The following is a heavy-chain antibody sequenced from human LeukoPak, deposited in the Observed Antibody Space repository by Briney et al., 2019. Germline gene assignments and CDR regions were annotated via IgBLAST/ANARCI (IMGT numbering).Heavy chain of an antibody. CDR2: IKQDGSEK. CDR1: GFTFSSYW. Sequence: GGSLRLSCAASGFTFSSYWMSWVRQAPGKGLEWVANIKQDGSEKYYVDSVKGRFTISRDNAKNSLYLLMNSLRAEDTAVYYCARVRGGGGNFRLDYWGQGTLVTVSS. CDR3: ARVRGGGGNFRLDY. V-gene: IGHV3-7*01. D-gene: IGHD4-23*01. J-gene: IGHJ4*02.